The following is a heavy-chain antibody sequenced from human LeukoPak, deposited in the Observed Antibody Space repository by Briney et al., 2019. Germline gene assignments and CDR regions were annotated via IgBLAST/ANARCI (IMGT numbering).Heavy chain of an antibody. V-gene: IGHV3-21*01. J-gene: IGHJ4*02. CDR2: ISSSSSYI. CDR1: GFTFSSYS. D-gene: IGHD1-26*01. Sequence: GGSLRLSCAASGFTFSSYSMNWVRQAPGKGLEWVSSISSSSSYIYYADSVKGRFTISRDNAKNSLYLQMNSLRAEDTAVYYCARGEGGSYHPNYWGQGTLVTVSS. CDR3: ARGEGGSYHPNY.